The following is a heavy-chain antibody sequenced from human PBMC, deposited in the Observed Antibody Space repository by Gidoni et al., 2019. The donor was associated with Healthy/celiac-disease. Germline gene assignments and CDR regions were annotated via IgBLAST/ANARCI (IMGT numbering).Heavy chain of an antibody. Sequence: QVQLVQSGAEVKKPGSSVKVSCKASVVTFSSYSISWVLQAPGQGLEWMGRIIPILGKANYAQKFQGRVKITAEKSTSTAYMELSSRRSEDTAVYYCARAAAYSSSPTWGYYVPLDWYFDIWGRGTLVTVSS. CDR2: IIPILGKA. CDR1: VVTFSSYS. CDR3: ARAAAYSSSPTWGYYVPLDWYFDI. D-gene: IGHD6-13*01. J-gene: IGHJ2*01. V-gene: IGHV1-69*08.